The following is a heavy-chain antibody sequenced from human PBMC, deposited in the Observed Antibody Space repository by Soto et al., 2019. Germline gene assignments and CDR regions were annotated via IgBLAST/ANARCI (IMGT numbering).Heavy chain of an antibody. CDR1: GFTLRSYW. CDR3: ARDVGATDAFDI. V-gene: IGHV3-7*01. CDR2: IKTDASEK. Sequence: PGGSLRLSCAASGFTLRSYWMSWVRQAPGKGLEWLATIKTDASEKKYVDSVKGRFTISRDNAKNSLYLQMNSLRAEDTAVYYCARDVGATDAFDIWGQGTMVTVSS. J-gene: IGHJ3*02. D-gene: IGHD1-26*01.